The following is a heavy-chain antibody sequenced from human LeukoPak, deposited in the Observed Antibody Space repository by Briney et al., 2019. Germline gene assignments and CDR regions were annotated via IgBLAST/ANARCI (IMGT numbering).Heavy chain of an antibody. Sequence: PGGSLRLSCAASGFTFSSYAMSWVRQAPGKGLEWVSAISGSGGSTYYADSVKGRFTISRDNSKNTLYLQMNSLRAEDTAVYYCARASGVNWNDHYFDYWGQGTLVTVSS. J-gene: IGHJ4*02. V-gene: IGHV3-23*01. CDR1: GFTFSSYA. CDR2: ISGSGGST. D-gene: IGHD1-1*01. CDR3: ARASGVNWNDHYFDY.